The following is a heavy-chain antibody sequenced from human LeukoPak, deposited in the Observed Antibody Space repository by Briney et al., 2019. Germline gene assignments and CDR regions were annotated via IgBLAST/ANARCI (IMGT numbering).Heavy chain of an antibody. CDR2: IHPGHSDT. Sequence: GESLKISCKGYGYTFTSYWIGWVRQMPGKGLEWMGIIHPGHSDTRYSPSFQGQVSVSADTSLNTAYLQWGSLKASDTAMYYCARPLIAAAGNDAFDIWGQGTMVTVSS. V-gene: IGHV5-51*01. CDR3: ARPLIAAAGNDAFDI. D-gene: IGHD6-13*01. CDR1: GYTFTSYW. J-gene: IGHJ3*02.